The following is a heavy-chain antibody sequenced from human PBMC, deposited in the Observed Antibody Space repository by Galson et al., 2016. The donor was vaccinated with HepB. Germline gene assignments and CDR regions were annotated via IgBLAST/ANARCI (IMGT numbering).Heavy chain of an antibody. Sequence: SETLSLTCTVSGGSISSSSYYWGWIRQPPGKGLEWIGSVYYSGNSDYNPSPKTRVTISIHTYKNQFSLNLNSVTAADTAVYSCARHRRVGAYSNYFDYWGQGALVTVSS. CDR3: ARHRRVGAYSNYFDY. D-gene: IGHD1-26*01. V-gene: IGHV4-39*01. CDR2: VYYSGNS. CDR1: GGSISSSSYY. J-gene: IGHJ4*02.